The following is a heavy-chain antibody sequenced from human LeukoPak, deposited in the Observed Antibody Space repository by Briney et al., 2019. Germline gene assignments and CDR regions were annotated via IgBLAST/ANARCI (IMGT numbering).Heavy chain of an antibody. J-gene: IGHJ4*02. CDR1: GGSISSYY. D-gene: IGHD3-10*01. V-gene: IGHV4-59*01. Sequence: SETLSLTCTVSGGSISSYYWSWIRQPPGKGLEWIGYISYSGSTYYNPSLKSRVTISVDTSKEQFSLKLSSVTAADTAVYYCARDLGPSRGFDYWGQGTLVTASS. CDR3: ARDLGPSRGFDY. CDR2: ISYSGST.